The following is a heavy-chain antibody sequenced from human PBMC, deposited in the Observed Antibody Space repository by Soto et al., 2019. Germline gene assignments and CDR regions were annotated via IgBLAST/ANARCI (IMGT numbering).Heavy chain of an antibody. Sequence: EVQVVESGGDLVQPGGSLRLSCAASGFTFRDYIMTCVRQAPGKGLDYVSATSTHGGDAYHADSVKGRFTISRDNSKNTLYLQLGSLKNEDMGVYFCARQLGSCSGGDSRSDYWGQGTLVTDSA. CDR1: GFTFRDYI. D-gene: IGHD2-15*01. CDR3: ARQLGSCSGGDSRSDY. J-gene: IGHJ4*02. CDR2: TSTHGGDA. V-gene: IGHV3-64*07.